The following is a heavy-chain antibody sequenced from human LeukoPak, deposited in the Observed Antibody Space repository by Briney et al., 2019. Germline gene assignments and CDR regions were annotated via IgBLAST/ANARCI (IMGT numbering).Heavy chain of an antibody. CDR2: ISYDGSTK. Sequence: GRSLRLSCAASGFTFSSYAMHWVRQAPGKGLEWVAVISYDGSTKYYADSVKGRFTISRDNSKNTLYLQMNSLRAEDTAVYYCAREASLVRGVMKGYFDYWGQGTLVTVSS. CDR3: AREASLVRGVMKGYFDY. CDR1: GFTFSSYA. D-gene: IGHD3-10*01. J-gene: IGHJ4*02. V-gene: IGHV3-30*04.